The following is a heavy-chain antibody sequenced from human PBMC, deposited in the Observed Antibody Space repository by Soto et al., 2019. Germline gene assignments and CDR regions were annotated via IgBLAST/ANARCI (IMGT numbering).Heavy chain of an antibody. D-gene: IGHD1-26*01. V-gene: IGHV3-23*01. CDR3: AKDYLRWAQP. CDR2: ISGSGST. Sequence: LRLSCAASGFTFSDYGMSWVRQAPGKGLEWVSAISGSGSTFYADSVKGRFTIPRDNSKNTLFLQMNSLRAQDTAVYYCAKDYLRWAQPWGQGTLVTVSS. J-gene: IGHJ5*02. CDR1: GFTFSDYG.